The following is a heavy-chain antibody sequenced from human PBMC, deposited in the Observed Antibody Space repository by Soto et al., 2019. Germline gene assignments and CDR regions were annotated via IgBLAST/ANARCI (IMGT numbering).Heavy chain of an antibody. CDR1: GYTFTSYG. D-gene: IGHD3-22*01. Sequence: ASVKVSCKASGYTFTSYGISWVRQAPGQGLEWMGWISAYNGNTNYAQKLQGRVTMTTDTSTSTAYMELRSLRTDDTDVYYCASKTYYYNSSVQTGVFVIWGQGTRVTVSS. V-gene: IGHV1-18*01. J-gene: IGHJ3*02. CDR2: ISAYNGNT. CDR3: ASKTYYYNSSVQTGVFVI.